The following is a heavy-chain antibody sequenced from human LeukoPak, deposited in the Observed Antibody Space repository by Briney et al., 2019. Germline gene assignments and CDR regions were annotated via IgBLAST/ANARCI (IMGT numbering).Heavy chain of an antibody. J-gene: IGHJ6*04. V-gene: IGHV3-21*01. CDR2: ITSSSSYK. CDR1: GFTFSSYE. D-gene: IGHD3-10*02. CDR3: AELGITMIGGV. Sequence: GGSLRLSCAASGFTFSSYEMNWVRQAPGKGLEWISSITSSSSYKFYADSVKGRFTISRDNAKNSLYLQMNSLRAEDTAVYYCAELGITMIGGVWGKGTTVTISS.